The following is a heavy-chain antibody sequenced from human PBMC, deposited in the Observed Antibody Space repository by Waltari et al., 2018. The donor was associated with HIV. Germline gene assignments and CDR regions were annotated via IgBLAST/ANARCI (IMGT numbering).Heavy chain of an antibody. D-gene: IGHD3-22*01. V-gene: IGHV3-30*04. Sequence: QVQLVESGGGVVHPGGYLRLSCVASGFPFSPFAFHWVRQAPGKGLEWVALISYGGRNKVYADSVKGRFTISRDNSKNTLYLQMNSLRAEDTAVYYCARDGHFYDSRPLDHWGQGTLVTVSS. CDR2: ISYGGRNK. CDR1: GFPFSPFA. CDR3: ARDGHFYDSRPLDH. J-gene: IGHJ4*02.